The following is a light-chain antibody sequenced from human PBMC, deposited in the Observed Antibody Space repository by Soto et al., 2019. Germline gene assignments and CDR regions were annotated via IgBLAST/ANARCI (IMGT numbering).Light chain of an antibody. CDR3: QQSRKWPPLT. CDR1: QSVGTS. Sequence: EIVLTQSPATLSLSPGERATFSCKASQSVGTSLAWFQQKPGQAPRLLIYDASVRATGIPARFSGSGSGTACTLTISRLQPEDIAMYDGQQSRKWPPLTFGRGTRVEI. V-gene: IGKV3-11*01. CDR2: DAS. J-gene: IGKJ1*01.